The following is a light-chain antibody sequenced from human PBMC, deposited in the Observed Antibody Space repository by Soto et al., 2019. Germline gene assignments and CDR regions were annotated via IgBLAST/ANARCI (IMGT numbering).Light chain of an antibody. J-gene: IGLJ2*01. V-gene: IGLV2-14*03. CDR1: SSDVGGYNS. Sequence: QSVLTQPASVSGSPGQSITISCTGTSSDVGGYNSVSWYQQHPGKAPKVMIFDVSNRPSGVSNRLSGSKSGNTASLTISGLQAEDEADYYCSSYRSSSTTPVVFGGGTQLTVL. CDR2: DVS. CDR3: SSYRSSSTTPVV.